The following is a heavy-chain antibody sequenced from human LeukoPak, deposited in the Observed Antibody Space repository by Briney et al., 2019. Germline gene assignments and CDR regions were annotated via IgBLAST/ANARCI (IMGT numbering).Heavy chain of an antibody. D-gene: IGHD3-10*01. CDR3: AKAGSGRSIDY. CDR2: INQDGSGK. J-gene: IGHJ4*02. V-gene: IGHV3-7*01. CDR1: GFSFSSYW. Sequence: PGGSLRLSCAASGFSFSSYWMNWVRQAPGKGLEWVGNINQDGSGKYYVDSVKGRFTISRDNAVNSLYLQMNSLRAEDTAVYYCAKAGSGRSIDYWGQGTLVTVSS.